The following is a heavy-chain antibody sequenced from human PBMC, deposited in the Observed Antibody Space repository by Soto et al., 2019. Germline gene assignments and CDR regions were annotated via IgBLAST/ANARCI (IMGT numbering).Heavy chain of an antibody. CDR1: GFTFSRYT. D-gene: IGHD3-22*01. CDR3: AIKDDISGSGSAFEI. V-gene: IGHV3-30-3*01. J-gene: IGHJ3*02. CDR2: ISNVGTRK. Sequence: QVQLVESGGGVVQPGRSLRLSCAASGFTFSRYTLHWVRQAPGKGLEWVAAISNVGTRKDYADSVRGRFTISRDNSKDTLSLQMISLSAEDTAVYYCAIKDDISGSGSAFEIWGQGTMVTVSS.